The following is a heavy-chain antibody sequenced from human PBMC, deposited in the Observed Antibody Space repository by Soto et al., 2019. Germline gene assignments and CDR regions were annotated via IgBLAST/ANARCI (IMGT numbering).Heavy chain of an antibody. J-gene: IGHJ4*02. Sequence: GGSLRLSCEASGFPFSRYSLNWARQAPGKGLEWVSSISSGGNDISYAESVEGRFFTSRDNVNNVLYLDINNLRPEDTAVYYCARMAYWGQGTLVTVSS. CDR2: ISSGGNDI. CDR1: GFPFSRYS. CDR3: ARMAY. V-gene: IGHV3-21*06.